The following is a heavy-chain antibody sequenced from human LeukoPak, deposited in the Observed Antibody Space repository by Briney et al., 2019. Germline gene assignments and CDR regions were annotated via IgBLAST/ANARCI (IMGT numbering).Heavy chain of an antibody. V-gene: IGHV3-9*01. D-gene: IGHD3-22*01. CDR1: GFTFDDYA. CDR2: ISWNSGSI. Sequence: GGSQRLSCAASGFTFDDYAMHWVRQAPGKGLEWVSGISWNSGSIGYADSVKGRFTISRDNAKNSLYLQMNSLRAEDTALYYCAKDSSDDSSGYYSYWGQGTLVTVSS. CDR3: AKDSSDDSSGYYSY. J-gene: IGHJ4*02.